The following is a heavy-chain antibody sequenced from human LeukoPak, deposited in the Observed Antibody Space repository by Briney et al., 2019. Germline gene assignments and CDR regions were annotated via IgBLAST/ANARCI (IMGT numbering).Heavy chain of an antibody. V-gene: IGHV7-4-1*02. D-gene: IGHD6-13*01. CDR1: GYTFTSYA. J-gene: IGHJ4*02. Sequence: ASVKVSCKASGYTFTSYAMNWVRQAPGQGLEWMGWINTNTGNPTYAQGFTGRFVFSLDTSVSTAYLQISSLKAEDTAVYYCARGGPQKGIAAAGDQVAFDYWGQGTLVTVSS. CDR3: ARGGPQKGIAAAGDQVAFDY. CDR2: INTNTGNP.